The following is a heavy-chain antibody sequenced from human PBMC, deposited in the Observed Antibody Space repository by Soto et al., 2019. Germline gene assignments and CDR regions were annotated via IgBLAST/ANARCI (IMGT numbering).Heavy chain of an antibody. Sequence: SETLSLTCTVSGGSISSYYWSWIRQPPGKGLEWIGYIYYSGSTNYNPSLKSRVTISVDTSKNQFSLKLSSVTAADTAVYYCARGHYGSGSPDYWGQGTLVTVSS. CDR3: ARGHYGSGSPDY. CDR1: GGSISSYY. CDR2: IYYSGST. D-gene: IGHD3-10*01. J-gene: IGHJ4*02. V-gene: IGHV4-59*01.